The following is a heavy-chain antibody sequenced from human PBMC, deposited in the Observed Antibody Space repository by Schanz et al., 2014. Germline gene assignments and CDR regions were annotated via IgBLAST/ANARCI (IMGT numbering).Heavy chain of an antibody. D-gene: IGHD3-3*01. V-gene: IGHV1-18*01. J-gene: IGHJ4*02. CDR3: ARSAGRDFWSGYYTRFDY. Sequence: QIQLVQSGPEVKKPGATVKVSCKASGYIFINSGISWVRQAPGQGLEWMGWISVYNHNKEYDQKFQGRVTMTTDTSTSTAYMKLRSLISDDTAVYYCARSAGRDFWSGYYTRFDYWGQGTLVTVSS. CDR1: GYIFINSG. CDR2: ISVYNHNK.